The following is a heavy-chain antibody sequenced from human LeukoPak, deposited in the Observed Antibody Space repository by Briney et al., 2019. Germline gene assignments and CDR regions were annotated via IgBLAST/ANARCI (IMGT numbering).Heavy chain of an antibody. Sequence: GGSLRLSCAASGFTFSTYSMSWVRQAPGKGLGWVSVIYSGGSTYYADSVKGRFTISRDNSKNTLYLQISSLRAEDTAVYYCARVTAPAADFDYWGQGSLVTVSS. CDR3: ARVTAPAADFDY. V-gene: IGHV3-66*01. CDR2: IYSGGST. CDR1: GFTFSTYS. J-gene: IGHJ4*02.